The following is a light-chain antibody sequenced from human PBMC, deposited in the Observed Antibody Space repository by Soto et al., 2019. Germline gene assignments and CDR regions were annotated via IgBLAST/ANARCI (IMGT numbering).Light chain of an antibody. CDR1: QSVSSNY. CDR3: EQYGSSPRT. J-gene: IGKJ1*01. Sequence: EIVLTQSPGTLSWSPGERATLSCRASQSVSSNYFAWYQQKPVQAPRLLIYGISSRATGIPDRFSGSGSGTDFSLTISRLEPEDFAVYYCEQYGSSPRTFGQGTKVEIK. CDR2: GIS. V-gene: IGKV3-20*01.